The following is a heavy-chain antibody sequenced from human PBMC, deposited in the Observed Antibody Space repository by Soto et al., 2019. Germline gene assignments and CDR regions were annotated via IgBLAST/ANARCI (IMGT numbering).Heavy chain of an antibody. D-gene: IGHD3-10*01. CDR1: GFTFSNYG. CDR2: ILNDGSNR. V-gene: IGHV3-33*01. Sequence: QVQLVESGGGVVQPGRSLTLSCAASGFTFSNYGMHWVHQAPGKGLEWVAVILNDGSNRYHADSVKDRFTISRDNSKNTLYLQMNSLRAEDTAVYYCARDDEYSGNGMDVWGQGTTVTVS. J-gene: IGHJ6*02. CDR3: ARDDEYSGNGMDV.